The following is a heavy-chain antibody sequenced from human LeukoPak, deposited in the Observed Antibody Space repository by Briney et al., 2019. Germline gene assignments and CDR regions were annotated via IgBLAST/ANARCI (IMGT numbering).Heavy chain of an antibody. CDR1: GFTFSDYY. CDR2: ISSSSSYT. V-gene: IGHV3-11*03. CDR3: AKSHDSSGSDY. D-gene: IGHD3-22*01. Sequence: GGSLRLSCAASGFTFSDYYMSWIRQAPGKGLEWVSYISSSSSYTNYADSVKGRFTISRDNSKNTLYMQMNSLRDEDTAVYYCAKSHDSSGSDYWGQGTLVTVSS. J-gene: IGHJ4*02.